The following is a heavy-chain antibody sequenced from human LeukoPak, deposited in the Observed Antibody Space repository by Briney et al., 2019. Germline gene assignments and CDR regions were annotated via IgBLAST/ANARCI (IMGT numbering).Heavy chain of an antibody. J-gene: IGHJ4*02. D-gene: IGHD6-19*01. V-gene: IGHV3-53*01. CDR2: IYGGGST. Sequence: GGSLRLSCAATGLSVSSNFMSWVRQAPGKGLEWVSIIYGGGSTYYADSVKGRFTISRDSPKNTLYLQMNSLRVEDTAVYYCASWPVGWYGEDSWGQGTLVTVSS. CDR3: ASWPVGWYGEDS. CDR1: GLSVSSNF.